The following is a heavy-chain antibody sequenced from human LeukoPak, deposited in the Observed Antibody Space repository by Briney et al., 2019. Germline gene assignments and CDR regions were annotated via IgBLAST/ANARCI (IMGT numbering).Heavy chain of an antibody. V-gene: IGHV4-59*12. CDR3: ARPRYYYGSGSYSH. J-gene: IGHJ4*02. CDR2: IYYSGST. D-gene: IGHD3-10*01. Sequence: SETLSLTCTVSGGSISSYYWSWIRQPPGKGLEWIGYIYYSGSTNYNPSLKSRVTISVDTSKNQFSLKLSSVTAADTAVYYCARPRYYYGSGSYSHWGQGTLVTVSS. CDR1: GGSISSYY.